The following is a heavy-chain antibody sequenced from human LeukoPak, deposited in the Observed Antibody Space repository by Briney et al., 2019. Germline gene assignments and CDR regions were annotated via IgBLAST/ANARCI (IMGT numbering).Heavy chain of an antibody. CDR1: GFTFSFYT. CDR3: AKSRGYCSGGSCYSRAKPQYYYYYGMDV. V-gene: IGHV3-23*01. D-gene: IGHD2-15*01. J-gene: IGHJ6*02. CDR2: ISGSGAST. Sequence: GGSLRLSCAASGFTFSFYTMSWVRQAPGKGLQWVSAISGSGASTYYADSVKGRFTISRDNSKNTLYLQMNSLRAEDTAVYYCAKSRGYCSGGSCYSRAKPQYYYYYGMDVWGQGTTVTVSS.